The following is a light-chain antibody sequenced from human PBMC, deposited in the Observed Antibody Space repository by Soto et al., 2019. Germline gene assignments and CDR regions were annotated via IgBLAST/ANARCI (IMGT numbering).Light chain of an antibody. V-gene: IGKV3-20*01. CDR1: QSVTSSH. J-gene: IGKJ2*01. Sequence: EIVLTQSAEPLSLSPGEIATLACSATQSVTSSHVDWSQQRPGQAPRLLLYRATNIATGIPDRFSGSGSGTDFTLTISSLAPEDSSVYYGQQYGSSPRDVTFGQSNKLVI. CDR3: QQYGSSPRDVT. CDR2: RAT.